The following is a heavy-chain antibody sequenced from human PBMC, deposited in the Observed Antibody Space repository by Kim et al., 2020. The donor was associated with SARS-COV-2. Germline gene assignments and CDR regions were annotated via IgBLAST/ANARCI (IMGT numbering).Heavy chain of an antibody. CDR2: INAGNGNT. D-gene: IGHD6-19*01. V-gene: IGHV1-3*01. J-gene: IGHJ6*02. CDR3: ARGAGQWLPLYGMDV. CDR1: GYTFTSYA. Sequence: ASVKVSCKASGYTFTSYAMHWVRQAPGQRLEWMGWINAGNGNTKYSQKFQGRVTITRDTSASTAYMELSSLRSEDTAVYYCARGAGQWLPLYGMDVWGQGTTVTVSS.